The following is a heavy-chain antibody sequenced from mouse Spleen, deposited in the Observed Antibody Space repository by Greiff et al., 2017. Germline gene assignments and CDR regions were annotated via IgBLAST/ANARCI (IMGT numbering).Heavy chain of an antibody. Sequence: VKLVESGPGLVQPSQSLSITCTVSGFSLTSYGVHWVRQSPGKGLEWLGVIWSGGSTDYNAAFISRLSISKDNSKSQVFFKMNSLQADDTAIYYCARKGLPGADYAMDYWGQGTSVTVSS. CDR2: IWSGGST. CDR3: ARKGLPGADYAMDY. CDR1: GFSLTSYG. V-gene: IGHV2-2*01. D-gene: IGHD2-10*01. J-gene: IGHJ4*01.